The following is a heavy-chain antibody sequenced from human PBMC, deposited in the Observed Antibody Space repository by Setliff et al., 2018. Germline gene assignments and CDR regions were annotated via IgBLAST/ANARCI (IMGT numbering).Heavy chain of an antibody. J-gene: IGHJ4*02. D-gene: IGHD4-17*01. CDR2: ISYDGRTD. Sequence: GGSLRLSCAASGFTFSSYAIHWVRQAPGNGPEWVALISYDGRTDYYADSVRGRSDISRDNSKNTLYLRMSSLRPEDTAIYYCARGADYGDYVGPGYWGQGTLVTVSS. CDR3: ARGADYGDYVGPGY. V-gene: IGHV3-30*15. CDR1: GFTFSSYA.